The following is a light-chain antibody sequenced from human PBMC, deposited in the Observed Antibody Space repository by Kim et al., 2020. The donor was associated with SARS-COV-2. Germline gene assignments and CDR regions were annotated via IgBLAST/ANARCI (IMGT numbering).Light chain of an antibody. CDR1: NIGRKS. CDR2: YDS. Sequence: PGKTAWITCGGDNIGRKSVHWYQQKPGQAPVLVIYYDSDRPSGIPERFSGSNSGNTATLTISRVEAGDEADYYCQVWDSSSDHPWVFGGGTQLTVL. J-gene: IGLJ3*02. V-gene: IGLV3-21*04. CDR3: QVWDSSSDHPWV.